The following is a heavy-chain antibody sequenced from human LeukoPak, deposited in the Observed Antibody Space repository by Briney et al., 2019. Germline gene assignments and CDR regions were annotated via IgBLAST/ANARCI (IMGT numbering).Heavy chain of an antibody. Sequence: GGSLRLSCAASGFTFNVYSMNWVRQAPGKGLEWVSFISSSRPTRYYADSVKGRFTISRDNSKNTLYLQMNSLRAEDTAVYYCARARLGYYMDVWGKGTTVTISS. D-gene: IGHD4-11*01. J-gene: IGHJ6*03. CDR1: GFTFNVYS. V-gene: IGHV3-48*01. CDR2: ISSSRPTR. CDR3: ARARLGYYMDV.